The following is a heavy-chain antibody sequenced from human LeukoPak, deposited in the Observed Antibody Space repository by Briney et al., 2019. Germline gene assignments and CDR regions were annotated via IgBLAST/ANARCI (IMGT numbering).Heavy chain of an antibody. CDR1: GFTFSSYS. CDR2: ISSSSTI. D-gene: IGHD2-8*01. CDR3: ARDLGVLDY. J-gene: IGHJ4*02. V-gene: IGHV3-69-1*01. Sequence: GGSLRLSCAASGFTFSSYSMNWVRQAPGKGLEWVSSISSSSTIYYADSVKGRFTISRDNAKNSLYLQMNSLRAEGTAVYYCARDLGVLDYWGQGTLVTVSS.